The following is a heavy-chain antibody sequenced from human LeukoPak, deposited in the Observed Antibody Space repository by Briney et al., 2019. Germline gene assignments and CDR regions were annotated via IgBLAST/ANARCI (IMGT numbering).Heavy chain of an antibody. CDR2: INTDGRIT. J-gene: IGHJ4*02. V-gene: IGHV3-64*02. D-gene: IGHD1-26*01. CDR3: TRDGGSFCDFDY. Sequence: GGSLRLSCVASGFSSRKYAIHWVRQARGKGLEYVSVINTDGRITYYADSVKCRFTISRDNSKNTVYLQMGSLRGEDMAVYYCTRDGGSFCDFDYWGQGALVTVSS. CDR1: GFSSRKYA.